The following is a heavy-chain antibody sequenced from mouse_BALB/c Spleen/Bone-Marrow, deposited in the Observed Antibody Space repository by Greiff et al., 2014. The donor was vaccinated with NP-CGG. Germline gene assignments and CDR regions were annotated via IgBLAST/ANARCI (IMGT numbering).Heavy chain of an antibody. D-gene: IGHD2-14*01. CDR3: ARYDYRYSWFAY. J-gene: IGHJ3*01. V-gene: IGHV14-3*02. Sequence: VQLLQSGAELVKPGASVKLSCTASGFNIKDTYMHWVKQRPEQGLEWIGRIDPANGNTKYDPKFQGKATITTDTSSNTAYLQLRSLTSEDTAVYYCARYDYRYSWFAYWGQGTLVTVSA. CDR2: IDPANGNT. CDR1: GFNIKDTY.